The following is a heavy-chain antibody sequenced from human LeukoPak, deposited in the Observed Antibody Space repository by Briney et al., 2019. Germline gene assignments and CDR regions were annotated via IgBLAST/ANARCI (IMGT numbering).Heavy chain of an antibody. Sequence: SETLSLTCAVYGGSFSGYYWSWIRQPPGKGLEWIGEINHSGSTSYNPSLKSRVTISVDTSKNQFSLKLSSVTAADTAVYYCARAGAVVVAAKHYYYGMDVWGKGTTVTVSS. D-gene: IGHD2-15*01. V-gene: IGHV4-34*01. CDR1: GGSFSGYY. J-gene: IGHJ6*04. CDR2: INHSGST. CDR3: ARAGAVVVAAKHYYYGMDV.